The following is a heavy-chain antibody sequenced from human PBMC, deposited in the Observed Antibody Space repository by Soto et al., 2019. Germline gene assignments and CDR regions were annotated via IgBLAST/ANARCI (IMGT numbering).Heavy chain of an antibody. CDR1: GFTFNSYG. J-gene: IGHJ6*01. D-gene: IGHD6-19*01. Sequence: QVQLVETGGGVVQPGRSVRLSCAASGFTFNSYGMHWVRQAPGKGLEWVAVISYDGNKKYYADSVKGRFTISRDISKNTLYLEMNSLRPDDTAVYYCAKDLGLAMADLPFTYFYGMDAW. CDR2: ISYDGNKK. CDR3: AKDLGLAMADLPFTYFYGMDA. V-gene: IGHV3-30*18.